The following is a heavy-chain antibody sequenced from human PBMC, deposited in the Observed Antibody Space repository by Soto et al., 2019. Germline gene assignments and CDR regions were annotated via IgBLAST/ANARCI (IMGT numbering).Heavy chain of an antibody. J-gene: IGHJ4*02. V-gene: IGHV4-4*07. D-gene: IGHD3-22*01. CDR3: ARDAEDYDSSGYYSPRPFDY. Sequence: SETLSLTCTVSGGSISSYYWIWIGQPAGKGLEWIGRIYTSGSTNYNPSLKSRVTMSVDTSKNQFSLKLSSVTAADTAVYYCARDAEDYDSSGYYSPRPFDYWGQGTLVTVSS. CDR1: GGSISSYY. CDR2: IYTSGST.